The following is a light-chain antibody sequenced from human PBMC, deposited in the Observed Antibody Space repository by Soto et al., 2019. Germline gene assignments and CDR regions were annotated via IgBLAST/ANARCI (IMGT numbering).Light chain of an antibody. J-gene: IGLJ2*01. CDR2: DVS. CDR3: SSYTSSSSPVV. CDR1: SSDVGGYNY. V-gene: IGLV2-14*01. Sequence: QSALTQPASVSGSPGQSITISCTGTSSDVGGYNYVSWYQQHPGKAPKLMIYDVSNRPSGVSNRFSGSKPANTASLTISGLQAEDEADYFCSSYTSSSSPVVFGGGTKLTVL.